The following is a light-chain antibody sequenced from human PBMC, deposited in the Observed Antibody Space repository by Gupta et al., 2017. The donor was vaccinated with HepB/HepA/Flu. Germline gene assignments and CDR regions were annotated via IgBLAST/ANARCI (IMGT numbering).Light chain of an antibody. Sequence: DIVMTQSPDSLAVSLGERATINCMSSQNILYSDNKNYLAWYQQKTGQPPKLLIYWPSSRESGVPDRFNGSGSVTALTLTISSRKAKTVALYYSHQEYSGSLTFGGGTKVEIK. V-gene: IGKV4-1*01. CDR1: QNILYSDNKNY. J-gene: IGKJ4*01. CDR3: HQEYSGSLT. CDR2: WPS.